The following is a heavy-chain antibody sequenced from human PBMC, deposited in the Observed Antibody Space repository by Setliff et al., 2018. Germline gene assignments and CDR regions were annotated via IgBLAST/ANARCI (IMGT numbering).Heavy chain of an antibody. CDR2: MSGSGNTI. Sequence: GGSLRLSCIVSEFTFQNYAMNWVRQAPGKGLEWVAYMSGSGNTIYYADSVKGRFTISRGTSQNTLFLQMNSLRPEDTGVYYCARGVDYCMDVWGKGTTVTVSS. CDR3: ARGVDYCMDV. D-gene: IGHD2-15*01. J-gene: IGHJ6*03. CDR1: EFTFQNYA. V-gene: IGHV3-48*03.